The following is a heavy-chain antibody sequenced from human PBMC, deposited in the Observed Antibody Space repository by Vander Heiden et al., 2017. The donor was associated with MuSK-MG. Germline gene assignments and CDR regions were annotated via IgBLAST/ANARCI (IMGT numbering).Heavy chain of an antibody. CDR2: VSYDGTDR. Sequence: QVQLVESGGGVVQSGRSLRLSCVASGFRFSSYAMHWVRQAPATGLEWVAVVSYDGTDRNYADSVRGRFTISRDNSKNTLYLQMNSLRPEDTAVYFCASPRGDGDYTIDYWGQGTLVTVSS. CDR3: ASPRGDGDYTIDY. CDR1: GFRFSSYA. J-gene: IGHJ4*02. V-gene: IGHV3-30-3*01. D-gene: IGHD4-17*01.